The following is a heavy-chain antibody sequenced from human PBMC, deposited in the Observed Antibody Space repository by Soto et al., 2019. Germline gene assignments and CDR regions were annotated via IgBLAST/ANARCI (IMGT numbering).Heavy chain of an antibody. CDR2: ISYDGSNE. CDR1: GFTFSSYG. J-gene: IGHJ4*02. D-gene: IGHD1-26*01. CDR3: AKDAGGSSYFGY. V-gene: IGHV3-30*18. Sequence: QVQLVESGGGVVQPGRSLRLSCAASGFTFSSYGMHWVRQAPGKGLEWVAVISYDGSNEYYADSVKGRFTISRDNSKNTLYLKMNSMRAEDTAVYYCAKDAGGSSYFGYWGQGTLVTVSS.